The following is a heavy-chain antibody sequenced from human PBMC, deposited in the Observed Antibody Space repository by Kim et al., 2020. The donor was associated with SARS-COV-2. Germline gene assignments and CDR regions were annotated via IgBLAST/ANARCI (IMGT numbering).Heavy chain of an antibody. CDR3: VRDRMGGAFDI. CDR2: ITKSSTTI. D-gene: IGHD3-16*01. J-gene: IGHJ3*02. CDR1: GFTFSAYD. Sequence: GGSLRLSCATSGFTFSAYDMIWVRRAPGKGLEWLSFITKSSTTIYYAKSVKGRFTISRDNAKNSLYLQMNSLRDEDTAMYYCVRDRMGGAFDIWGQGTMV. V-gene: IGHV3-48*02.